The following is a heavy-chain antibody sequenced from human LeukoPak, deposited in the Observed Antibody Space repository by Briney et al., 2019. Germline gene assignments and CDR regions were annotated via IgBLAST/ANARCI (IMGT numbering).Heavy chain of an antibody. CDR1: GGSFSGYY. V-gene: IGHV4-34*01. D-gene: IGHD1-26*01. J-gene: IGHJ6*02. CDR3: ARRRGSGSYDYYYGMDV. CDR2: INHSGST. Sequence: SETLSLTCAVYGGSFSGYYWSWIRQPPGKGLDWIGEINHSGSTNYNPSLKSRVTISVDTSKNQFSLKLSPVTAAETAVYYCARRRGSGSYDYYYGMDVWGQGTTVTVSS.